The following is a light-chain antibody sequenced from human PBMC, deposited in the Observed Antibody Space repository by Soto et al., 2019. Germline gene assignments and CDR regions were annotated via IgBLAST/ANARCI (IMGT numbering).Light chain of an antibody. Sequence: EIVLTHSPATLSVSPGERATLSCRASQSVGSNLAWYQQRPGQPPRLLIYDASTRATDIPARFSGGGSGTEVPLTISSLQSEDFAVYYCQQYNNWPYTFGQGTKLQIK. CDR1: QSVGSN. CDR2: DAS. V-gene: IGKV3-15*01. CDR3: QQYNNWPYT. J-gene: IGKJ2*01.